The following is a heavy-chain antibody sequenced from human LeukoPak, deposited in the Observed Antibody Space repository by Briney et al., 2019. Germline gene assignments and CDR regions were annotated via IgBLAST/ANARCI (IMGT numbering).Heavy chain of an antibody. CDR3: AKVLSGGYDFAGYYYGMDV. J-gene: IGHJ6*02. CDR2: ISGSGGST. Sequence: GGSLRLSCAVSGITLSNYGMSWVRQAPGKGLEWVAGISGSGGSTYYADSVKGRFTISRDNSKNTLYLQMNSLRAEDTAVYYCAKVLSGGYDFAGYYYGMDVWGQGTTVTVSS. D-gene: IGHD5-12*01. CDR1: GITLSNYG. V-gene: IGHV3-23*01.